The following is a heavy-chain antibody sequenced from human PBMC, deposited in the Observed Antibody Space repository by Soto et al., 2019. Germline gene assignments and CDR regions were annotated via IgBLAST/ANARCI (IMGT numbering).Heavy chain of an antibody. Sequence: AASVKVSCKASGGTFSSLAISWVRQAPGQGLEWMGGLVPVFGTANYAQKFQGRVTITADTSTSTSYMELGSLRSEDTAVYYCARSPGVFDYWGQGTLVTVSS. D-gene: IGHD3-10*01. CDR3: ARSPGVFDY. CDR2: LVPVFGTA. V-gene: IGHV1-69*06. CDR1: GGTFSSLA. J-gene: IGHJ4*02.